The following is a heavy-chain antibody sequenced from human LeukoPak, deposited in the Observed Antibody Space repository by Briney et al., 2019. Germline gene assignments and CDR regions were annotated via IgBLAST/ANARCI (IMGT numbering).Heavy chain of an antibody. D-gene: IGHD4-17*01. CDR3: ARGPVTRFEI. V-gene: IGHV3-53*01. CDR2: IYSGGTT. Sequence: PGGSLRLSCAASGFTLSSNYMSWVRQAPGKGLEWVSVIYSGGTTYYADSVKGRFTISRDNSNNTLYLQMNSLRAEDTAVYYCARGPVTRFEIWGQGAMVTVSS. J-gene: IGHJ3*02. CDR1: GFTLSSNY.